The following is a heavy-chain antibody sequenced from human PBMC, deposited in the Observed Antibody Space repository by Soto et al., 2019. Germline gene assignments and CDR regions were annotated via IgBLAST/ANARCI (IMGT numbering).Heavy chain of an antibody. CDR1: GYTFTSYA. CDR3: ARDQAEYSSGWYLLWFDP. Sequence: ASVKVSCKASGYTFTSYAMHWVRQAPGQRLEWMGWINAGNGNTKYSQKFQGRVTITRDTSASTAYMELSSLRSEDTAVYYCARDQAEYSSGWYLLWFDPWGQGTLVTVSS. D-gene: IGHD6-19*01. CDR2: INAGNGNT. V-gene: IGHV1-3*01. J-gene: IGHJ5*02.